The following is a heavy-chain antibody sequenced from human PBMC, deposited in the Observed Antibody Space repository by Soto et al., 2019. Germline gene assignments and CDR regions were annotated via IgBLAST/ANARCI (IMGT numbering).Heavy chain of an antibody. CDR1: AFTFPDYT. J-gene: IGHJ4*02. D-gene: IGHD3-22*01. Sequence: EVQLVESGGGLVQPGRSLRLSCAASAFTFPDYTMHWVRQAPGKGLEWVSGISWNSGSIDYADSVKGRFIISRDDAKNCLYLQMNSLSAEDTAFYYSVKGLYHYQTSGYPHYWGQGTLVTVSS. CDR2: ISWNSGSI. CDR3: VKGLYHYQTSGYPHY. V-gene: IGHV3-9*01.